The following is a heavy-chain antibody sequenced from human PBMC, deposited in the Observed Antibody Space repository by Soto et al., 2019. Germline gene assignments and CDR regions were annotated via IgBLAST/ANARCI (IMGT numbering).Heavy chain of an antibody. CDR2: INAGNGNT. Sequence: ASVKVSCKASGYTFTSYAMHWVRQAPGQRXEWMGWINAGNGNTKYSQKFQGRVTITRDTSASTAYMELSSLRSEDTAVYYCASRLGMVVVSGIPDYYYRMDVWGQGATVTVSS. J-gene: IGHJ6*01. CDR1: GYTFTSYA. V-gene: IGHV1-3*01. CDR3: ASRLGMVVVSGIPDYYYRMDV. D-gene: IGHD2-21*01.